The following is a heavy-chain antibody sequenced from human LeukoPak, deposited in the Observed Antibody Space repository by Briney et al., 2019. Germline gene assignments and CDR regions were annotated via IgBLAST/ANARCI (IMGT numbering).Heavy chain of an antibody. D-gene: IGHD3-10*01. CDR3: TRLWFGELPPEGPGLPADY. V-gene: IGHV3-73*01. J-gene: IGHJ4*02. CDR1: GFTFSGSA. CDR2: IRSKANSYAT. Sequence: GGSLRLSCAASGFTFSGSAMHWVRQASGKGLEWVGRIRSKANSYATAYAASVKGRFTISRDDSKNTAYLQMNSLKTEDTAVYYCTRLWFGELPPEGPGLPADYWGQGTLVTVSS.